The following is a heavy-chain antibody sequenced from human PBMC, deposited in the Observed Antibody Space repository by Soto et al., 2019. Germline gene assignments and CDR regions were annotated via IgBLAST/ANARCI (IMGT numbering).Heavy chain of an antibody. J-gene: IGHJ4*02. CDR3: ARASGPFDY. Sequence: GGSPRLSCAASEFTFSSYCMHWVRQAPGKGLDWVAVIWFDGSNKYYADSVKGRFTISRDNSKNTLYLQMNSLRAEDTALYYCARASGPFDYWGQGTLVTVSS. V-gene: IGHV3-33*01. CDR2: IWFDGSNK. CDR1: EFTFSSYC.